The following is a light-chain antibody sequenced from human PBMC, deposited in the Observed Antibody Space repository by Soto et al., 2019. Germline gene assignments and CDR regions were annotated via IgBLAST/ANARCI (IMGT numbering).Light chain of an antibody. CDR1: QGIRNF. CDR3: QKYSSVPV. J-gene: IGKJ3*01. CDR2: AAS. Sequence: DIQMTQSPTSLSASVGDRVTITCRASQGIRNFVACYQQKPGKAPKLLFYAASTWQSGFPSRFSASRSGTDFTLNINSLHPEDVATYSCQKYSSVPVFGPGTKVQIK. V-gene: IGKV1-27*01.